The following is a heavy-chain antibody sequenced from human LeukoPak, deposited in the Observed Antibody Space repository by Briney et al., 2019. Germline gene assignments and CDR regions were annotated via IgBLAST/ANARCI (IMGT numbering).Heavy chain of an antibody. CDR2: ISSSSSYI. CDR1: GFTFSSYS. V-gene: IGHV3-21*01. Sequence: GGSLRLSCAASGFTFSSYSMNWVRQAPGKGLEWVSSISSSSSYIYYADSVKGRFTISRDNAKNSLYLQMNSLRAEDTAVYYCARDLRGSYSFDYWGQGTLVTVSS. D-gene: IGHD1-26*01. CDR3: ARDLRGSYSFDY. J-gene: IGHJ4*02.